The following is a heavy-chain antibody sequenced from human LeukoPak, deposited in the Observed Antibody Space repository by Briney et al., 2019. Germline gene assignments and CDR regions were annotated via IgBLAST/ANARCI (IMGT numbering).Heavy chain of an antibody. CDR2: INQSGRT. CDR3: ERGSRQYSFDFPAEYFQR. J-gene: IGHJ1*01. Sequence: SETLSLTCAVYGGSFSGYYLSWIRQPPGKGLEWIGEINQSGRTNYNPSLESRVTISVDISKNQLSLKLSSVTAADTAVYYCERGSRQYSFDFPAEYFQRWGQGTLVTVSS. D-gene: IGHD6-6*01. CDR1: GGSFSGYY. V-gene: IGHV4-34*01.